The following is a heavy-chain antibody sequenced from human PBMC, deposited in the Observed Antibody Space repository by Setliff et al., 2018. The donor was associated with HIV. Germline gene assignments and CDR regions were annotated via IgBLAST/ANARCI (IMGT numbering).Heavy chain of an antibody. Sequence: ASVKVSCKASGYSFTGYYIHWVRQAPGQGLEWMGWINPNSGATNYGQKFEDKVTMTRDTSLSTGYMNLSRLRSDDTAVYYCARGGEIALAAHRRWLDSWGQGTLVTVSS. CDR3: ARGGEIALAAHRRWLDS. D-gene: IGHD6-19*01. V-gene: IGHV1-2*02. CDR1: GYSFTGYY. CDR2: INPNSGAT. J-gene: IGHJ5*01.